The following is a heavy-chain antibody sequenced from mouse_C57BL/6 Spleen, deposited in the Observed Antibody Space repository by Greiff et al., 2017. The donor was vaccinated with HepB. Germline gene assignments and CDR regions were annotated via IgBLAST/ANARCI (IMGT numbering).Heavy chain of an antibody. CDR3: ARRPTVVATDYAMDY. CDR2: ISSGGSYT. V-gene: IGHV5-6*01. Sequence: EVQRVESGGDLVKPGGSLKLSCAASGFTFSSYGMSWVRQTPDKRLEWVATISSGGSYTYYPDSVKGRFTISRDNAKNTLYLQMSSLKSEDTAMYYCARRPTVVATDYAMDYWGQGTSVTVSS. CDR1: GFTFSSYG. J-gene: IGHJ4*01. D-gene: IGHD1-1*01.